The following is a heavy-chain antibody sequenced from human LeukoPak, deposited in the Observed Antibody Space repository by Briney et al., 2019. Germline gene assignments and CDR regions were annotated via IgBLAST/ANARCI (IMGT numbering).Heavy chain of an antibody. J-gene: IGHJ6*04. CDR2: IIAYNGIS. V-gene: IGHV1-18*04. CDR1: GYTFTGYG. D-gene: IGHD3-10*01. Sequence: ASVKVSCKASGYTFTGYGISWVRQAPGQRLKWRGWIIAYNGISNSAQKLQGTVTMTTDTSPSTAYMELGSLGSYYSAVYYCARDHPMVRGVNHGLDVWGKGTTVTVSS. CDR3: ARDHPMVRGVNHGLDV.